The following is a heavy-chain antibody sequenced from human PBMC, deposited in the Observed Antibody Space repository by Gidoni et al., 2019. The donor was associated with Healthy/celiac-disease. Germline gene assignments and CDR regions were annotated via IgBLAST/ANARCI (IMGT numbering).Heavy chain of an antibody. CDR3: ARDPTTVTSDYYFDY. D-gene: IGHD4-17*01. Sequence: QVQLVQSGAEVKKPGASVKVSCRASGYTFTCYYMHWVRQAPGQGLEWMGWINPNSGGTNYAQKFQGRVTMTRDTSISTAYMELSRLRSDDTAVYYCARDPTTVTSDYYFDYWGQGTLVTVSS. V-gene: IGHV1-2*02. CDR2: INPNSGGT. CDR1: GYTFTCYY. J-gene: IGHJ4*02.